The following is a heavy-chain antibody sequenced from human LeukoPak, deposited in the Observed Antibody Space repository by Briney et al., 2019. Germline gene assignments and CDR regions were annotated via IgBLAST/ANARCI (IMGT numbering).Heavy chain of an antibody. Sequence: PSDTLSLTCTVSGDSISTSKSYWGWICQPPLKGLEWIGSIYYTGSTYYNPSLRSRVTISVDTSKNQFSLKLSSVTAADTAVYYCARIPLFVRAMDVWGKGTTVTVSS. CDR1: GDSISTSKSY. D-gene: IGHD2/OR15-2a*01. CDR2: IYYTGST. CDR3: ARIPLFVRAMDV. V-gene: IGHV4-39*07. J-gene: IGHJ6*03.